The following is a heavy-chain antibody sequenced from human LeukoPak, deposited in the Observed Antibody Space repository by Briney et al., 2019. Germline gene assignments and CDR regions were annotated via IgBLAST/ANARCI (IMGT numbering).Heavy chain of an antibody. J-gene: IGHJ3*02. V-gene: IGHV1-2*02. CDR2: IHPNTGGT. CDR3: ASEYKYDSSGANAFDI. Sequence: ASVKVSCRASGYTFTGHYIHWVRQAPGQGLEWMGWIHPNTGGTKYAQKFQGRVTMTRDTSSSTAYMELSSLRSADTAVYYCASEYKYDSSGANAFDIWGQGTMVTVSS. CDR1: GYTFTGHY. D-gene: IGHD3-22*01.